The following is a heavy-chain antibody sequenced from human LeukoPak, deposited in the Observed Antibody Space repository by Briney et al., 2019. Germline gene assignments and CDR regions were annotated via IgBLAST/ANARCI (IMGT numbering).Heavy chain of an antibody. CDR3: ARRVRGVIISYGMDV. CDR2: IKQDGSEK. Sequence: GGSLRLSCAASGFTFSSYWMSWVRQAPGKGLEWVANIKQDGSEKYYVDSVKGRFTISRDNAKNSLYLQMNSLRAEDTAVYYCARRVRGVIISYGMDVWGKGTTVTVSS. CDR1: GFTFSSYW. J-gene: IGHJ6*04. D-gene: IGHD3-10*01. V-gene: IGHV3-7*01.